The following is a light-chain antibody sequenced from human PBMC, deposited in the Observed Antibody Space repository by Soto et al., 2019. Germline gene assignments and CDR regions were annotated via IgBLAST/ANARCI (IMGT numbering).Light chain of an antibody. V-gene: IGLV2-14*01. CDR2: EVS. CDR1: SSDVGGYNY. J-gene: IGLJ1*01. Sequence: QSALTQPASVSGSPGQSITISCTGTSSDVGGYNYVSWYQQYPGKAPKLMIYEVSNRPSGVSNRFSGSKSGNTASLTISGLPAEDEADYHCSSYTCSSTPYVFGTGAKVTV. CDR3: SSYTCSSTPYV.